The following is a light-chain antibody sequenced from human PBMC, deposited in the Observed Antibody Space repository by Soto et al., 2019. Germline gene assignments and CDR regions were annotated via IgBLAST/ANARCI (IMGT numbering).Light chain of an antibody. Sequence: EIVMTQSPATLSVSPGGRATLSCRASQSLSDTLAWYQQKPGQAPRLLIYGASTRAPGFPARFSGSGSGTDFTLTISSLQSEDFGVYYCQQYNNWPWTFGQGTKVVIK. CDR3: QQYNNWPWT. J-gene: IGKJ1*01. CDR1: QSLSDT. CDR2: GAS. V-gene: IGKV3-15*01.